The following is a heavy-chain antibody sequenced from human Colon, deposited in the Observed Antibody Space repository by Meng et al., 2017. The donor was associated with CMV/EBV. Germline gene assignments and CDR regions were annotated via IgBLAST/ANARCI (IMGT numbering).Heavy chain of an antibody. D-gene: IGHD6-13*01. J-gene: IGHJ4*02. CDR1: GFTFSSYW. V-gene: IGHV3-48*01. Sequence: GESLKISCAASGFTFSSYWMTWVRQAPGKGLEWVSYISSFGNTIFYADSVKGRFTISRDNSRNMVYLQMNSLRAEDTAVYYCGKQLAAAGLCIDYWGQGTLVTVSS. CDR3: GKQLAAAGLCIDY. CDR2: ISSFGNTI.